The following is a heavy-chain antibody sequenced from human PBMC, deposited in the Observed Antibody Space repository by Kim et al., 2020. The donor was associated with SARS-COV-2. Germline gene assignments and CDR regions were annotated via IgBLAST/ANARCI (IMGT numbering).Heavy chain of an antibody. CDR1: GGTFSNYA. V-gene: IGHV1-69*13. Sequence: SVKVSCKASGGTFSNYAISWVRQAPGQGLEWMGGIIPIFGTANYAQKFQGRVTITADESTSTAYMELSSLRSGDTAVYYCARTGYSSGWRDQKKYYYYGMDVWGQGTTVTVSS. CDR3: ARTGYSSGWRDQKKYYYYGMDV. J-gene: IGHJ6*02. CDR2: IIPIFGTA. D-gene: IGHD6-19*01.